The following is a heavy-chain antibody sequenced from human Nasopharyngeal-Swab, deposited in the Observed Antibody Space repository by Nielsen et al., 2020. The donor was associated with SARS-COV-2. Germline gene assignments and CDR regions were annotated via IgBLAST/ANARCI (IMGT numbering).Heavy chain of an antibody. D-gene: IGHD5-24*01. CDR1: GFTFSSYA. V-gene: IGHV3-23*01. CDR2: ISGSGGST. J-gene: IGHJ4*02. CDR3: ATLRDGYSFDY. Sequence: GGSLRLSCAASGFTFSSYAMSWVRQAPGKGLEWVSAISGSGGSTYYADSVKGRFTISRDNAKNSLYLQMNSLRAEDTAVYYCATLRDGYSFDYWGQGTLVTVSS.